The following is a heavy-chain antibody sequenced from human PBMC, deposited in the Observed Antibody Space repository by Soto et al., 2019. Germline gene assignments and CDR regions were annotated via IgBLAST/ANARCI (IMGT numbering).Heavy chain of an antibody. CDR1: GFTFDDYA. Sequence: EVQLVESGGGLVQPGRSLRLSCEASGFTFDDYAMHWVRQAPGKGLEWVSGINWTGGNVGHADSVKGRFTISRDNGKNSVYLQMNSLRAEDTALYYCAKDISGFYDSSGYLQRYFDLWGRGTLVTVSS. CDR2: INWTGGNV. D-gene: IGHD3-22*01. J-gene: IGHJ2*01. V-gene: IGHV3-9*01. CDR3: AKDISGFYDSSGYLQRYFDL.